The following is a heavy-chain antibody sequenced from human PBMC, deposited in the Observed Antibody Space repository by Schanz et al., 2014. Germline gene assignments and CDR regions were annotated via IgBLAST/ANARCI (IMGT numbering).Heavy chain of an antibody. CDR2: LSGSGGDT. CDR3: ARGVRIDY. J-gene: IGHJ4*02. CDR1: GFTFSNYA. Sequence: EVQLLESGGGLVQPGGSLRLSCAASGFTFSNYAMGWVRQTPGKGLEWVSTLSGSGGDTYPADSVKGRFTISRDNAKNSLYLQMNSLTAEDTAVYYCARGVRIDYWGQGTLVTVSS. V-gene: IGHV3-23*01. D-gene: IGHD3-3*01.